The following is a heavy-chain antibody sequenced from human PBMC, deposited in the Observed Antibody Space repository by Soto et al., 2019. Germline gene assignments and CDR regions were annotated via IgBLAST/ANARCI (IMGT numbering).Heavy chain of an antibody. D-gene: IGHD2-8*01. Sequence: SETLSLTCTVSGTSISSYYWSWIRQPPGKGLEWIANIHYSGTTNYNPSLASRVTLSVDTSKNQFSLKMTSVTAADRAMYFCARYNSYAIDYWGRVTLVT. CDR1: GTSISSYY. J-gene: IGHJ4*02. V-gene: IGHV4-59*01. CDR2: IHYSGTT. CDR3: ARYNSYAIDY.